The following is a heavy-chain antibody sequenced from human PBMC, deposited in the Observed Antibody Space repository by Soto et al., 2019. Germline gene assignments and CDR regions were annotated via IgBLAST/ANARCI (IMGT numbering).Heavy chain of an antibody. D-gene: IGHD3-10*01. Sequence: EVQLVESGGGLVQPGGSLRLSCAASGFTFSNYWMSWVRQAPGKGLEWVAIIKQDGSERNYVDSVKGRFTISRDNAKNSLYVQLNSLRAEDTAVYYCARAGSENDYWGQGTLVTVSS. CDR2: IKQDGSER. V-gene: IGHV3-7*05. CDR1: GFTFSNYW. CDR3: ARAGSENDY. J-gene: IGHJ4*02.